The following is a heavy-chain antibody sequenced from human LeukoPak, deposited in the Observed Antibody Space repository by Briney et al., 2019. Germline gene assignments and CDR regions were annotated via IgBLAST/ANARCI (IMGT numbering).Heavy chain of an antibody. D-gene: IGHD3-22*01. J-gene: IGHJ3*02. CDR3: ARSGTTYYYDSGSRI. CDR2: ISSSSSYI. V-gene: IGHV3-21*01. Sequence: GGSLRLSCAASGFTFSSYSMNWVRQAPGKGLEWVSSISSSSSYIYYADSVKGRFTISRDNAKNSLYLQMNSLRAEDTAVYYCARSGTTYYYDSGSRIWGQGTMVTVSS. CDR1: GFTFSSYS.